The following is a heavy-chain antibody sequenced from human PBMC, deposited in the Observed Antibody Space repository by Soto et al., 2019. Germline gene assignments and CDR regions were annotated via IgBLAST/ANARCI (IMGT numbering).Heavy chain of an antibody. Sequence: SETLSLTCSVSSASLSSSTYYWSWIRQPPGRGPEWVGSIYYSGNTYYKPSLKSRVSISIDTSRNQFSLKLTSVTAADTGVYYCASSSPFHYWGPGILVTVSS. CDR3: ASSSPFHY. J-gene: IGHJ4*02. CDR2: IYYSGNT. D-gene: IGHD6-6*01. V-gene: IGHV4-39*01. CDR1: SASLSSSTYY.